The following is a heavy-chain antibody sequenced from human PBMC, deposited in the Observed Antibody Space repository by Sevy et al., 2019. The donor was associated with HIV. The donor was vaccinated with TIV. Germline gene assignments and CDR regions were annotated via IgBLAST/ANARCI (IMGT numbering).Heavy chain of an antibody. CDR3: AREGDYDSSGYYYGSGFDI. Sequence: GGSLRLSCAASGFTFSSYAMHWVHQAPGKGLEWVAVISYDGSNKYYADSVKGRFTISRDNSKNTLYLQMNSLRAEDTAVYYCAREGDYDSSGYYYGSGFDIWGQGTMVTVSS. CDR1: GFTFSSYA. D-gene: IGHD3-22*01. J-gene: IGHJ3*02. V-gene: IGHV3-30-3*01. CDR2: ISYDGSNK.